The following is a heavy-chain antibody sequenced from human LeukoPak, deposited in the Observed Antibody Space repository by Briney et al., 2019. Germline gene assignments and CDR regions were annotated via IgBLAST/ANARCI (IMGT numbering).Heavy chain of an antibody. CDR1: GFTFSSYA. Sequence: GGSLSLSCAASGFTFSSYALSWVRQAQGKGLEWVSAISGSGGSTYYADSVKGRFTISRDNSKNTLYLQMNSLRAEDTAVYYCAKDRRIAVLYDWGQGTLVTVSS. V-gene: IGHV3-23*01. CDR3: AKDRRIAVLYD. J-gene: IGHJ4*02. CDR2: ISGSGGST. D-gene: IGHD6-19*01.